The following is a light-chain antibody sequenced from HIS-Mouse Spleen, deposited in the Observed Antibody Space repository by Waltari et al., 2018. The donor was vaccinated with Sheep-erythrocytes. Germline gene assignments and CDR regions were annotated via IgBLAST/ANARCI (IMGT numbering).Light chain of an antibody. CDR2: EVS. CDR1: SSEVGGYNY. Sequence: QSALTQTPSASGSPGQSVTISCTRTSSEVGGYNYVSLYQQHPGKAPKLRIYEVSKPPSGFPNRFSGSKSGKPDSLTVSGLQAEDEADYYCSSYAGSNNYVFGTGTKVTVL. J-gene: IGLJ1*01. CDR3: SSYAGSNNYV. V-gene: IGLV2-8*01.